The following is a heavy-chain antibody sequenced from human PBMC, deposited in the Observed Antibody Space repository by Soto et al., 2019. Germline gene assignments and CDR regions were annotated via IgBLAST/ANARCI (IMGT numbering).Heavy chain of an antibody. Sequence: SETLSLTCAVYGGSFSGYYWSWIRQPPGKGLEWIGEINHSGSTNYNPSLKSRVTISVDTSKNQFSLKLSSVTAADTAVYYCARGRVPDIDYWGQGTLVTVSS. V-gene: IGHV4-34*01. D-gene: IGHD1-1*01. CDR1: GGSFSGYY. CDR3: ARGRVPDIDY. CDR2: INHSGST. J-gene: IGHJ4*02.